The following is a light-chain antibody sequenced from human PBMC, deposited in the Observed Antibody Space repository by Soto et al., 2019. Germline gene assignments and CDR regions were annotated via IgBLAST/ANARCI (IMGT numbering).Light chain of an antibody. Sequence: VLTQTPVTLSFSPCEIATFSCRSCQCVGSNYLAWYQQKPGQAPRLLIYCASSRATGIPDRFSGSGSGTDFTLTISRLEPEDCSVYYCHQYGTAPLPFGPGTKVDIK. CDR1: QCVGSNY. V-gene: IGKV3-20*01. CDR3: HQYGTAPLP. CDR2: CAS. J-gene: IGKJ3*01.